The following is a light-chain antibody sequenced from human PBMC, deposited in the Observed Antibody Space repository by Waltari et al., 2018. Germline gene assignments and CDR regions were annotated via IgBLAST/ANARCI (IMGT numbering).Light chain of an antibody. CDR3: LQGIEYPT. J-gene: IGKJ1*01. V-gene: IGKV2-40*01. CDR1: QSLLDSEDGSTY. Sequence: DIVMTQTPFSLSVTLGEPASISCTSSQSLLDSEDGSTYLDWYLEKPGQYPKLLIYEVSNRASGVPDRLSGSVSDTDFTLKISRVEAEDVGVYYCLQGIEYPTFGQGTKVEIK. CDR2: EVS.